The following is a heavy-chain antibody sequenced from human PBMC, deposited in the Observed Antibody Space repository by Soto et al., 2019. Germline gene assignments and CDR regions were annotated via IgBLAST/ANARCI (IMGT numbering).Heavy chain of an antibody. V-gene: IGHV3-23*01. Sequence: PGGSLRLSCAASGFTFSSYAISWVRQAPGMGLEWVSALSGSGGSTYYADSVKGRFTISSDRSENTLYLPMHNLRAEDKSVYYCAKFGQLGPGGNFYLDDWGQGTMGTVSS. D-gene: IGHD3-16*01. J-gene: IGHJ4*03. CDR1: GFTFSSYA. CDR2: LSGSGGST. CDR3: AKFGQLGPGGNFYLDD.